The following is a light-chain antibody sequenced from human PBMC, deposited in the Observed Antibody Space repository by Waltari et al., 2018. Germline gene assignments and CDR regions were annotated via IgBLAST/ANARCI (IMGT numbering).Light chain of an antibody. CDR3: QQYYRSRT. J-gene: IGKJ1*01. CDR1: QSVLYNSNGKNY. CDR2: WAS. V-gene: IGKV4-1*01. Sequence: DIVMTQSPDSLAVSLGERATINCKSSQSVLYNSNGKNYLAWYQQKPGQPPKLLIYWASPRQSGVPDRFSGSGSGTDFTLTINSLQAEDVAVYYCQQYYRSRTFGQGTKVEIK.